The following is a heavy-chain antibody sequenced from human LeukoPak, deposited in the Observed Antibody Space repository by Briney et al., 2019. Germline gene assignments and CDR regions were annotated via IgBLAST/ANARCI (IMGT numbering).Heavy chain of an antibody. CDR3: ARSKVPATGNWFDP. Sequence: SDTLSLTCAVYGGSFSGYYWSWIRQPPGKALEWIGEINHSGSTNYNPSLKSRVTISVDTSKSQFSLKLSSVTAADTAVYYCARSKVPATGNWFDPWGQGTLVTVSS. CDR1: GGSFSGYY. V-gene: IGHV4-34*01. J-gene: IGHJ5*02. CDR2: INHSGST. D-gene: IGHD2-21*02.